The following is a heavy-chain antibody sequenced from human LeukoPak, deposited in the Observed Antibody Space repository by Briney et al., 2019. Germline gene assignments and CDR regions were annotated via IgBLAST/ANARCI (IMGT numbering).Heavy chain of an antibody. CDR2: IYYSGST. J-gene: IGHJ4*02. Sequence: KPSETLSPTCTVSGGSISSSSYYWGWIRQPPGKGLEWIGSIYYSGSTYYNPSLKSRVTISVDTSKNQFSLKLSSVTAADTAVYYCARECTNGVCYLDYWGQGTLVTVSS. V-gene: IGHV4-39*01. CDR3: ARECTNGVCYLDY. D-gene: IGHD2-8*01. CDR1: GGSISSSSYY.